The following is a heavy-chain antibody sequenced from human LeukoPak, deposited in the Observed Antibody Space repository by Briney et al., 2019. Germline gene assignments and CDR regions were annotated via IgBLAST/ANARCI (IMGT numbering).Heavy chain of an antibody. CDR1: GYTFTSYT. CDR3: ARDADSIGGGSCYGI. J-gene: IGHJ4*02. V-gene: IGHV1-69*04. CDR2: IIPILGIA. Sequence: ASVKVSCKASGYTFTSYTISWVRQAPGQGLEWMGRIIPILGIANYAQKFQGRVTITADKSTSTAYMELSSLRSEDTAVYYCARDADSIGGGSCYGIWGQGTLVTVSS. D-gene: IGHD2-15*01.